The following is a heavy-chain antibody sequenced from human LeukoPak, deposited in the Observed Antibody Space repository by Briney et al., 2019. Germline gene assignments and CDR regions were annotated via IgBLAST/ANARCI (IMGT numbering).Heavy chain of an antibody. V-gene: IGHV4-30-4*08. CDR3: ARGVYGSGIDNWFDP. J-gene: IGHJ5*02. CDR1: GGSISSGDYY. D-gene: IGHD3-10*01. CDR2: IYYSGST. Sequence: SETLSLTCTVSGGSISSGDYYWSSIRQPPGKGLEWIGYIYYSGSTYYNPSLKSRVTISVDTSKNQFSLKLSSVTAADTAVYYCARGVYGSGIDNWFDPWGQGTLVTVSS.